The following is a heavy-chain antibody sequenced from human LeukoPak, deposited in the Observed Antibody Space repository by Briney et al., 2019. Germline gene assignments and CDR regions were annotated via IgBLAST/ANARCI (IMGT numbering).Heavy chain of an antibody. CDR3: ARQSTKYSSGWLFDY. J-gene: IGHJ4*02. Sequence: SETLSLTCTVSGGSIGSTSYYWGWIRQPPGKGLEWIGSIYYSGGTYYDPSLRSRVTISVDTSKNKFSLKLNSVTAADTAVYYCARQSTKYSSGWLFDYWGQGTLVTVSS. D-gene: IGHD6-19*01. CDR1: GGSIGSTSYY. V-gene: IGHV4-39*01. CDR2: IYYSGGT.